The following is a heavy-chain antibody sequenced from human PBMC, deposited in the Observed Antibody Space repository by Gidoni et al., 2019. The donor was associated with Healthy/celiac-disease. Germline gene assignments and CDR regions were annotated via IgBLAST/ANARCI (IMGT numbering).Heavy chain of an antibody. CDR1: GFTFSTYG. CDR2: LKQDGSEK. D-gene: IGHD3-10*01. J-gene: IGHJ3*02. Sequence: EVQLVESGGGLVQPGGSLRLSCAASGFTFSTYGMSWVRQAPGKGLGWVANLKQDGSEKYYVDSVKGRFTSSRDNAKNSLYLQMNSLRAEDTAVYYCARDRAGGSGSYPHAFDIWGQGTMVTVSS. V-gene: IGHV3-7*01. CDR3: ARDRAGGSGSYPHAFDI.